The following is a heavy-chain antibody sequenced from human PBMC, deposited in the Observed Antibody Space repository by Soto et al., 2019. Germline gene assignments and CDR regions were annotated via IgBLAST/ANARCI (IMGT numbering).Heavy chain of an antibody. CDR2: IYYSGST. D-gene: IGHD4-17*01. J-gene: IGHJ3*02. Sequence: SETLSLTCTVSGSSISSYYWSWIRQPPGKGLEWIGYIYYSGSTNYNPSLKSRVPISVETSKNQFSLKLSSVTAAETAVYYCARVLHGDYADDAFDIWGQGTMVTVSS. V-gene: IGHV4-59*01. CDR3: ARVLHGDYADDAFDI. CDR1: GSSISSYY.